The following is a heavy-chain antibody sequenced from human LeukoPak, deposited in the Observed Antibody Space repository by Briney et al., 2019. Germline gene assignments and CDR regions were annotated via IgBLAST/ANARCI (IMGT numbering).Heavy chain of an antibody. Sequence: SVNVSCQPSGYTFTTHTMHGVRQAPGQTLEWMGCINGGNGNTKYSQNFQGRVTITRDRSASKVYIELNSLATEDTALYFCALGYSSGWAVGTGPFDPWGQGTLVIVSS. V-gene: IGHV1-3*01. CDR1: GYTFTTHT. J-gene: IGHJ5*02. CDR2: INGGNGNT. D-gene: IGHD6-19*01. CDR3: ALGYSSGWAVGTGPFDP.